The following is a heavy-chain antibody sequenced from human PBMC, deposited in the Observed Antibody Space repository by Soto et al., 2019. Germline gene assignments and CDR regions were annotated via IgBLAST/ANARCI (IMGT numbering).Heavy chain of an antibody. D-gene: IGHD3-9*01. J-gene: IGHJ5*02. CDR3: ARESVWDDVLTGMYNWFDP. Sequence: SGGSLRLSCAASGVTFSSYGMHWVRQAPGKGLEWVAVIWYDGSNKYYADSVKGRFTISRDNSKNTLYLQMNSLRAEDTAVYYCARESVWDDVLTGMYNWFDPWGQGTLVTVSS. CDR2: IWYDGSNK. V-gene: IGHV3-33*01. CDR1: GVTFSSYG.